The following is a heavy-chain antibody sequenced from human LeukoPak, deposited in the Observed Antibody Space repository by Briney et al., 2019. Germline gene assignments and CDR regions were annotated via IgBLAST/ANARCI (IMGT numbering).Heavy chain of an antibody. Sequence: PSETLSLTCAVYGGSFSGYYWSWIRQPPGKGLEWIGEINHSGSTNYNPSLKSRVTISVDTSKNQFSLKLSSVTAADTAVYYCARGFDYGGRTVDYWGQGTLVTLST. CDR1: GGSFSGYY. D-gene: IGHD4-23*01. J-gene: IGHJ4*02. CDR2: INHSGST. CDR3: ARGFDYGGRTVDY. V-gene: IGHV4-34*01.